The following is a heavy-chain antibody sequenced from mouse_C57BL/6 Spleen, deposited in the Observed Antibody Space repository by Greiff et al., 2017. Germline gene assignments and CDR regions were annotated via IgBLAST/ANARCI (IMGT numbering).Heavy chain of an antibody. Sequence: EVQVVESGGGLVKPGGSLKLSCAASGFTFSSYAMSWVRQTPEKRLEWVATISDGGSYTYYPDNVKGRFTSSRDNAKNNLYLQMSHLKSEDTAMYYCARDKGSRSWFDGWGTGTTGTVSS. CDR1: GFTFSSYA. CDR3: ARDKGSRSWFDG. CDR2: ISDGGSYT. V-gene: IGHV5-4*01. D-gene: IGHD1-1*01. J-gene: IGHJ1*03.